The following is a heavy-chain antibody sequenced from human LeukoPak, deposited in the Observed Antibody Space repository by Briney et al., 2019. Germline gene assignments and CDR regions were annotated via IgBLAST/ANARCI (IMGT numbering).Heavy chain of an antibody. CDR3: ARISVAQVGWAPDVPGYFDY. Sequence: GGSLRLFCAASGFTVSSNYMSWVRQAPGKGLEWVSVIYSGGSTYYADSVKGRFTISRDNSKNTLYLQMNSLRAEDTAVYYCARISVAQVGWAPDVPGYFDYWGQGTLVTVSS. CDR1: GFTVSSNY. J-gene: IGHJ4*02. CDR2: IYSGGST. V-gene: IGHV3-53*01. D-gene: IGHD6-19*01.